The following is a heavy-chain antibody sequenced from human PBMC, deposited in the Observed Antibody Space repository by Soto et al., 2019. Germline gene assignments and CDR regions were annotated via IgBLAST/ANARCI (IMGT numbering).Heavy chain of an antibody. CDR3: AIDADHLQPQIDF. CDR2: ISSSSSTI. CDR1: GFTFSTYS. J-gene: IGHJ4*02. Sequence: GGSLRLSCAASGFTFSTYSMNWVRQAPGKGLEWVSYISSSSSTIFYTDSVKGRFTVSRDNAKNSLYLQMNGLKTEDTGVYYCAIDADHLQPQIDFWGQGALVTVSS. V-gene: IGHV3-48*01.